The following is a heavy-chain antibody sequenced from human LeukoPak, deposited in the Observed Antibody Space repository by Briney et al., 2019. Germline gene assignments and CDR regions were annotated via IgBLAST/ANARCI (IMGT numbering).Heavy chain of an antibody. Sequence: PGGSLRLSCAASGFTFNSYGMSWVRQAPGKGLEWVSGISNSAGSTYYADSVKGRFTISRDNSKNTMYLQMNSLGAEDTAFYYCVRHDFWSGFKGGDYWGQGTLVTVSS. CDR2: ISNSAGST. D-gene: IGHD3-3*01. CDR1: GFTFNSYG. J-gene: IGHJ4*02. CDR3: VRHDFWSGFKGGDY. V-gene: IGHV3-23*01.